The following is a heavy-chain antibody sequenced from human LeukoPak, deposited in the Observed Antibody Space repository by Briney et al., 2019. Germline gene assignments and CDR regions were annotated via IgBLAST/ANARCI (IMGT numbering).Heavy chain of an antibody. D-gene: IGHD5-18*01. V-gene: IGHV3-21*01. Sequence: GGSLRLSCAASGFTFSSYSMNWVRQAPGKGLEWVSSISSSSSYIYYADSVKGRFTISRDNAKNSLYLQINSLRAEDTAVYYCARVPLGTQQPTWWGQGTPVTVSS. CDR1: GFTFSSYS. CDR2: ISSSSSYI. J-gene: IGHJ4*02. CDR3: ARVPLGTQQPTW.